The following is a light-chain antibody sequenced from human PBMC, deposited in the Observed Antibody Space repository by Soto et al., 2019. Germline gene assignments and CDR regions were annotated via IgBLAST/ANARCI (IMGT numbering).Light chain of an antibody. Sequence: IHLPQSPSTLSASVGDRVTITCRASQSISSWLAWYQQKPGKAPKLLIYDASSLESGVPSRFSGSGSGTEFSLTISSLQPDDFATYSCQQYVSYPLTFGGGTKVDIK. CDR1: QSISSW. CDR3: QQYVSYPLT. CDR2: DAS. V-gene: IGKV1-5*01. J-gene: IGKJ4*01.